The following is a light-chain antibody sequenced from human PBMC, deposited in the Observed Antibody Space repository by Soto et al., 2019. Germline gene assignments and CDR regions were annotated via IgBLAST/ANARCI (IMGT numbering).Light chain of an antibody. CDR1: QSVSSSY. CDR2: GAS. J-gene: IGKJ1*01. CDR3: QQYGSSPSLT. Sequence: EIVLTQSPGTLSLSPGERATLSCRASQSVSSSYLAWYQQKPRQAPRLLIYGASSRATGIPDRFSGSGSGTDFTLTISRLEPEDFAVYYCQQYGSSPSLTFGQGTKVDIK. V-gene: IGKV3-20*01.